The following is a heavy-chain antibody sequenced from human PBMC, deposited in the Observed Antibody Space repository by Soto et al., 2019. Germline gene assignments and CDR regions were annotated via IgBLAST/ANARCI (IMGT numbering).Heavy chain of an antibody. CDR1: GFLFSTYW. CDR3: AIGGGDYNYFDH. J-gene: IGHJ4*02. CDR2: IKSDGSST. V-gene: IGHV3-74*01. Sequence: GSLRLSCAASGFLFSTYWMFWVRQVPRKGLLWVSRIKSDGSSTSYADSVKGRFTIPRDNTKNTLYLQMTSLRAEDTAVYYCAIGGGDYNYFDHWGQGILVTVSS. D-gene: IGHD2-21*01.